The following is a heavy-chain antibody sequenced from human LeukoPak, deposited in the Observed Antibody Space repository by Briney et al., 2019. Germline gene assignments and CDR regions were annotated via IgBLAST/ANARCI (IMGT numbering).Heavy chain of an antibody. CDR3: ARTGGYDYHIDH. CDR1: GVSISSYC. Sequence: KTSETLSLTCSVSGVSISSYCWSWVRQTAGKGLEWIGRIYISGTTNYNPSLNSRVTMSIDTSKNQFSLKLTSVTAADTGVYYCARTGGYDYHIDHWGQGTQVTVSS. V-gene: IGHV4-4*07. CDR2: IYISGTT. D-gene: IGHD5-12*01. J-gene: IGHJ4*02.